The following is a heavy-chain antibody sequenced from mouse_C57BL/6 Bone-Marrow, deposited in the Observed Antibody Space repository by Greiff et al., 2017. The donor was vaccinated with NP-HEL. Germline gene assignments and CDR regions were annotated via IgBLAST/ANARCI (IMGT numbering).Heavy chain of an antibody. V-gene: IGHV1-64*01. CDR3: ARRVADWYFDV. CDR2: IHPNSGST. J-gene: IGHJ1*03. CDR1: GYTFTSYW. Sequence: QVQLQQPGAELVKPGASVKLSCKASGYTFTSYWMHWVKQRPGQGLEWIGMIHPNSGSTNYNEKFKSKATLTVDKSSSTAYMQLSSLTSEDSAVCYCARRVADWYFDVWGTGTTVTVSS. D-gene: IGHD1-1*01.